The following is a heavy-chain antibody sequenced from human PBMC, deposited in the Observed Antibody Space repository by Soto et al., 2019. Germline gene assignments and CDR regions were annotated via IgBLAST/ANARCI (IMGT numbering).Heavy chain of an antibody. J-gene: IGHJ4*02. CDR3: TTDIGWFGELLNRDY. CDR1: GFTFSNAW. Sequence: GGSLRLSCAASGFTFSNAWMSWVRQAPGKGLEWVGRIKSKTDGGTTDYAAPVKGRFTISRDDSKNTLYLQMNSLKTEDTAVYYCTTDIGWFGELLNRDYWGQGTLVTVSS. CDR2: IKSKTDGGTT. D-gene: IGHD3-10*01. V-gene: IGHV3-15*01.